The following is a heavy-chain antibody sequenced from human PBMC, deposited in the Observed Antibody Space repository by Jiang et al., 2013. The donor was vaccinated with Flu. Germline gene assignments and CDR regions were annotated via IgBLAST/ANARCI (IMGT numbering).Heavy chain of an antibody. CDR1: GLAFSRYD. CDR2: IGTLSDT. CDR3: VRDVLTSGWHPEFDP. Sequence: VQLVESGGGLVEPGGSLRLSCAASGLAFSRYDMHWVRQTPGKGLEWVSAIGTLSDTFYPDSVKGRFTISRDNAKSSLYLQMNSLRAEDTAIYYCVRDVLTSGWHPEFDPWGQGTLVTVSS. V-gene: IGHV3-13*01. D-gene: IGHD6-19*01. J-gene: IGHJ5*02.